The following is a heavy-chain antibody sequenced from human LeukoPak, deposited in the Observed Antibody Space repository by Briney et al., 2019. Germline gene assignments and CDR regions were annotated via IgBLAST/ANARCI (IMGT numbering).Heavy chain of an antibody. Sequence: GGSLRLSCAASGFTFSSYDMHWVRQATGKGLEWVSAIGTAGDTYYPGSVKGRFTISRENAKNSLYLQMNSLRAEDTAVYYCVRDSRVVVAGSALDYWGQGTLVTVSS. CDR1: GFTFSSYD. CDR3: VRDSRVVVAGSALDY. V-gene: IGHV3-13*01. J-gene: IGHJ4*02. D-gene: IGHD6-19*01. CDR2: IGTAGDT.